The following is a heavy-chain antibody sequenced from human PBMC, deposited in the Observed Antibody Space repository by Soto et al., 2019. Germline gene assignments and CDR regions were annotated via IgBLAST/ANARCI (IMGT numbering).Heavy chain of an antibody. CDR2: ISHSGTT. CDR3: ARGISSTWYFYFDY. V-gene: IGHV4-34*09. Sequence: SETLSLTCAVYNGSFSGYYWNWIRPSPGKGLEWIGEISHSGTTADYNVSLKSRVTISVDTSKNQFSLKLSSVTAADTAVYYCARGISSTWYFYFDYWGQGTLVTVSS. J-gene: IGHJ4*02. CDR1: NGSFSGYY. D-gene: IGHD6-13*01.